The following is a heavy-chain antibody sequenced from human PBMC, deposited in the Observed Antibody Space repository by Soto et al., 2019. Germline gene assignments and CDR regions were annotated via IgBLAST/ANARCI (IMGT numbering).Heavy chain of an antibody. CDR3: ARDSPIGSTFSGYDAIDY. V-gene: IGHV1-69*08. Sequence: QVQLVQSGAEVKKPGSSVKVSCKTSGGTFSNDIITWVRQAPGQGLEWMGSIIPLLNTVNYAQKFQGRVTITADKSTGTAYMEMNSLTSEDTAVYYCARDSPIGSTFSGYDAIDYWGQGTLVTVSS. CDR2: IIPLLNTV. D-gene: IGHD5-12*01. CDR1: GGTFSNDI. J-gene: IGHJ4*02.